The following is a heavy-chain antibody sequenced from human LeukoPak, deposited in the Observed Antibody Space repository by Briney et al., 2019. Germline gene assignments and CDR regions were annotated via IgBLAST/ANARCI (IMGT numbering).Heavy chain of an antibody. V-gene: IGHV4-59*08. CDR1: GGSISSYY. CDR3: ARSAWSYYYYIDV. D-gene: IGHD2-15*01. CDR2: IYYSGST. Sequence: SETLSLTCTVSGGSISSYYWSWIRQPPGKGLEWIGYIYYSGSTNYNPSLKSRVTISVDTSKNQFSLKLSSVTAADTAVYYCARSAWSYYYYIDVWGKGPTVTVSS. J-gene: IGHJ6*03.